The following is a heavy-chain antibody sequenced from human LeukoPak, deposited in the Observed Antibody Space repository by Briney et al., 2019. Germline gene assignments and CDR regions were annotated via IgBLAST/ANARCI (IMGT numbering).Heavy chain of an antibody. Sequence: PGGSLRLSCAVSGFTFSSYAMSWVRQAPGKGLEWVSAISGSGGSTYYADSVKGRFTISRDNSKNTLYLQMNSLRAEDTAVYYCAKGSSFLSDDYYYYMDVWGKGTTVTVSS. CDR1: GFTFSSYA. V-gene: IGHV3-23*01. J-gene: IGHJ6*03. CDR2: ISGSGGST. CDR3: AKGSSFLSDDYYYYMDV. D-gene: IGHD6-6*01.